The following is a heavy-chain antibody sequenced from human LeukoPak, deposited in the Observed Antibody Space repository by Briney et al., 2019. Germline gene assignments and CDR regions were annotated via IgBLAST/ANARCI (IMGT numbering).Heavy chain of an antibody. Sequence: SETLSLTCTVSGYSISGGYYWGWIRQPPGKGLEWIGSIYHSGSTYYNPSLKSRVTISVDTSKNQFSLKLSSVTAADTAVYYCARDPRYYDSSENDAFDIWGQGTMVTVSS. CDR1: GYSISGGYY. CDR3: ARDPRYYDSSENDAFDI. V-gene: IGHV4-38-2*02. D-gene: IGHD3-22*01. J-gene: IGHJ3*02. CDR2: IYHSGST.